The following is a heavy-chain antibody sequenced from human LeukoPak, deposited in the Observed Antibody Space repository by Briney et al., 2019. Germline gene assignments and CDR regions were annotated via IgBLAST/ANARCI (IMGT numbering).Heavy chain of an antibody. CDR3: VRDWGTWYFDL. Sequence: SETLSLTCTVSGGSINSYYWSWIRQPAGEGLEWIGRIYTAGSTNYNPSLKSRVTMSVDTSKNQFSLKLSSVTAADTAVYYCVRDWGTWYFDLWGRGTLVTVSS. CDR1: GGSINSYY. V-gene: IGHV4-4*07. J-gene: IGHJ2*01. CDR2: IYTAGST. D-gene: IGHD3-16*01.